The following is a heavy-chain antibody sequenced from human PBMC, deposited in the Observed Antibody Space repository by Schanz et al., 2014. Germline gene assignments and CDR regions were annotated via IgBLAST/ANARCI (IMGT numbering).Heavy chain of an antibody. J-gene: IGHJ4*02. Sequence: QVQLVQSGAEVKKPGASVKVSCKASGYTFTSDSMHWVRQAPGQGLEWMRMSNPSGGKTTYAQKCQGRVTMTRDTSTSTVYMELSSMRSEDTAVYYCARDGVDAAAGGNYWGQGTLVTVSS. D-gene: IGHD6-13*01. CDR3: ARDGVDAAAGGNY. V-gene: IGHV1-46*03. CDR1: GYTFTSDS. CDR2: SNPSGGKT.